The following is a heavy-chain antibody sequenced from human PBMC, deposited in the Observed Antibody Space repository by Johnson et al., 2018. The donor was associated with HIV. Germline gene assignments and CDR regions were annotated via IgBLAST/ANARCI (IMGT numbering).Heavy chain of an antibody. V-gene: IGHV3-66*04. CDR1: GFTVSSNY. J-gene: IGHJ3*02. D-gene: IGHD7-27*01. Sequence: VQLVESGGGLVQPGRSLRLSCAASGFTVSSNYMSWVRQAPGKGLEWVSVIYSGGSTYYADSVKGRFTISRDNSKNSLYLQMNSLRAEDTAVYYCARQLGSDAFDIWGQGTMVTVSS. CDR3: ARQLGSDAFDI. CDR2: IYSGGST.